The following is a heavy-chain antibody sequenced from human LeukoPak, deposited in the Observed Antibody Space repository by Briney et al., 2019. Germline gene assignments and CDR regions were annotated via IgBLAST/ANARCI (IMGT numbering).Heavy chain of an antibody. CDR2: IYYSGST. CDR1: GGSISSSSYY. CDR3: ARHSSGWLFDY. V-gene: IGHV4-39*01. D-gene: IGHD6-19*01. Sequence: PSETLSLTCTVSGGSISSSSYYWGWIRQPPGKGLEWIGSIYYSGSTYYNPSLKSRVTISVDTSKNQFSLKLSSVTAADTAVFYCARHSSGWLFDYWGQGTLVTVSP. J-gene: IGHJ4*02.